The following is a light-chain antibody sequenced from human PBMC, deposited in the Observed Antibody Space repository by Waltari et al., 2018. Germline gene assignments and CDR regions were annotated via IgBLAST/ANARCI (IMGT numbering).Light chain of an antibody. CDR2: AAS. V-gene: IGKV3-15*01. CDR3: QQYNNWPLT. J-gene: IGKJ1*01. Sequence: EMVMTQSPATLSVSPGERATLPCRPSQSVSSDLAWYQQKSGQAPRLLIYAASNRATGIPARFNGGGSGTEFTLTISSLQSGDSAVYYCQQYNNWPLTFGQGTKVEIK. CDR1: QSVSSD.